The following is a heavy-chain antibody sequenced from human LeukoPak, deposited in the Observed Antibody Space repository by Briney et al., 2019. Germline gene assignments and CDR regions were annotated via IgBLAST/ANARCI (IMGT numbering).Heavy chain of an antibody. Sequence: PSETLSLTCTVSGGSISSSSYYWGWIRQPPGKGLEWIGSIYYSGSTYYNPSLKSRVTISVDTSKNQFSLKLSSVTAADTAVYYCARDQGYTRPHYYYYYMDVWGKGTTVTVSS. CDR1: GGSISSSSYY. V-gene: IGHV4-39*02. CDR3: ARDQGYTRPHYYYYYMDV. CDR2: IYYSGST. D-gene: IGHD1-1*01. J-gene: IGHJ6*03.